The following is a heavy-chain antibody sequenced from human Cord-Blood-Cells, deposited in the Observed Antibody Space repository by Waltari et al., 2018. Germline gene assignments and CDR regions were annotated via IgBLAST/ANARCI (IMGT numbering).Heavy chain of an antibody. CDR3: AREQQLVRDY. D-gene: IGHD6-13*01. CDR2: INHSGST. V-gene: IGHV4-34*01. Sequence: QVQLHQWGAGLLKRSETLSLTCAVYGGSFSGYYWSWIRQPPGKGLEWIGKINHSGSTNYNPSLKSRVTISLDPSKNQFSLKLSSVTAADTAVYYCAREQQLVRDYWGQGTLVTVSS. J-gene: IGHJ4*02. CDR1: GGSFSGYY.